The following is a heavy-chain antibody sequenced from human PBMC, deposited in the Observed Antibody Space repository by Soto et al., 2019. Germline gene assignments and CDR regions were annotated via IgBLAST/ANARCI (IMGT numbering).Heavy chain of an antibody. Sequence: QVQLVQSGAEVKKPGSSVKVSCKASGGTFSSYAISWVRQAPGQGLEWMGGIIPIFGTANYAQKFQGRVTITTDKSTSTAYMELSSLRSEDTAVYYCARDKEEAMPPEGWFDPWGQGTLVTVSS. CDR2: IIPIFGTA. CDR1: GGTFSSYA. J-gene: IGHJ5*02. CDR3: ARDKEEAMPPEGWFDP. D-gene: IGHD2-2*01. V-gene: IGHV1-69*06.